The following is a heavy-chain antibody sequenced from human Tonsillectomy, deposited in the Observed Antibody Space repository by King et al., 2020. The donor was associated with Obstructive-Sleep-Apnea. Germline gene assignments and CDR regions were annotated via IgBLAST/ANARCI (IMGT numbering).Heavy chain of an antibody. Sequence: VQLVESGGGLVKPGGSLRLSCAVSGFSFSSYSMNWVRQAPGKGLEWVSSISSSSSYIYYADSVKGRFTISRDNAKNSLYLQMNSLRAEDTAVYYCARGYYDILTGYPNVDYWGQGTLVTVSS. CDR1: GFSFSSYS. D-gene: IGHD3-9*01. V-gene: IGHV3-21*01. CDR3: ARGYYDILTGYPNVDY. CDR2: ISSSSSYI. J-gene: IGHJ4*02.